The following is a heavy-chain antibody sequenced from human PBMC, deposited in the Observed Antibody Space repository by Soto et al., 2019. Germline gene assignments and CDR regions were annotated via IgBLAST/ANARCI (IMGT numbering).Heavy chain of an antibody. D-gene: IGHD3-22*01. CDR2: IVVGSGNT. J-gene: IGHJ5*02. CDR1: GFTFTSSA. CDR3: AAEPQTYYYDSSGYYP. V-gene: IGHV1-58*01. Sequence: APVKVSCKASGFTFTSSAVQWVRQARGQRLEWIGWIVVGSGNTNYAQKFQERVTITRDMSTSTAYMELSSLRSEDTAVYYCAAEPQTYYYDSSGYYPWGQGTLVTVSS.